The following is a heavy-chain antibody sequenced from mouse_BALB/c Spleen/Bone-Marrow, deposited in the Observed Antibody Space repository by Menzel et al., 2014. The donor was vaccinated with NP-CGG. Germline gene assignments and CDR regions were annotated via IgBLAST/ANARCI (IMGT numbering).Heavy chain of an antibody. V-gene: IGHV1-5*01. J-gene: IGHJ2*01. CDR2: IYPGNSDT. Sequence: EVKLVESGTVLARPGAAVKMSCKASGYTFSNYWMHWVKQRPGQGLEWIGTIYPGNSDTTYNQKFKGKATLTAVTSTSTAYMELNSLTNEDSAVYYCTTLARNKFDYWGQGTTLTVSS. D-gene: IGHD3-1*01. CDR1: GYTFSNYW. CDR3: TTLARNKFDY.